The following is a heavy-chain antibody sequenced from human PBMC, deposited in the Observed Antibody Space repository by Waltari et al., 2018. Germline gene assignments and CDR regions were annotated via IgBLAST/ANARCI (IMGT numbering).Heavy chain of an antibody. V-gene: IGHV4-39*07. CDR3: ARYYGNGEGWLDP. D-gene: IGHD3-3*01. CDR1: GGSISSGSYY. Sequence: QLQLQESGPGLVKPSETLSLTCTVSGGSISSGSYYWGWIRQPPGKGLESIGYISYSGTTNYNLFLKSRVTRSVDTSRDQYSLSLRSVAAADTAVYYCARYYGNGEGWLDPWGQGTLVTVSS. CDR2: ISYSGTT. J-gene: IGHJ5*02.